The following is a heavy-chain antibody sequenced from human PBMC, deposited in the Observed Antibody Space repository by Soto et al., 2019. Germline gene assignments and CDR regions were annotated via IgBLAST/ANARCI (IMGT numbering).Heavy chain of an antibody. CDR3: ARGYSGIDY. J-gene: IGHJ4*02. CDR1: GGSISSSSYY. Sequence: KTSETLSLTCTVSGGSISSSSYYWGWIRQPPGKGLEWIGSIYYSGSTYYNPSLKSRVTISVDTSKNQFSLKLSSVTAADTAVYYCARGYSGIDYWGQGTLVTVSS. V-gene: IGHV4-39*01. CDR2: IYYSGST. D-gene: IGHD5-12*01.